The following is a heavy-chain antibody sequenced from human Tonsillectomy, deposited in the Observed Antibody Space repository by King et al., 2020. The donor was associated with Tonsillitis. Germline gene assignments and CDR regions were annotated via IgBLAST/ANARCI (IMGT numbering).Heavy chain of an antibody. CDR2: ISWNSGYK. CDR1: GFTFDDYA. V-gene: IGHV3-9*01. CDR3: AKDMHGSGTLDAFDF. J-gene: IGHJ3*01. D-gene: IGHD3-10*01. Sequence: VQLVESGGGLVQPGRSLRLSCAASGFTFDDYAMAWVRQVPGKGLQWVSGISWNSGYKGYADSVKGRFTISRDNAKNSLYLQMNRLRAEDTALYYCAKDMHGSGTLDAFDFWGQGTMVTVSS.